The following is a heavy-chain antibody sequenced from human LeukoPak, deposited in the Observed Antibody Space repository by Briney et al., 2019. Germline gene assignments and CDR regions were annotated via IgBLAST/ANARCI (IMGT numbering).Heavy chain of an antibody. V-gene: IGHV3-23*01. J-gene: IGHJ4*02. CDR2: ISASGDIT. Sequence: PGGSLRLSCAASGFTFNKYAMTWVRQAPGKGLVWVAVISASGDITDYADSVKGRFTISRDNSKNTLSLQMNSLRVEDTAVYYCAKVVGTGTTPTDYWGQGTLVTVSS. CDR3: AKVVGTGTTPTDY. D-gene: IGHD1-1*01. CDR1: GFTFNKYA.